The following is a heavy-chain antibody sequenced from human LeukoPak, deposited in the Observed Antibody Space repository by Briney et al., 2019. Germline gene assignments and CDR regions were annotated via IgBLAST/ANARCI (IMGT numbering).Heavy chain of an antibody. V-gene: IGHV1-46*01. Sequence: ASVKVSCKASGYTFTSYYMHWVRQAPGQGLEWMGIINPSGGGTSYAQKFQGRVTMTRDTSTSTVYMELSSLRSEDTAVYYCARSSNDYGDYDWFDPWGQGTLVTVSS. CDR3: ARSSNDYGDYDWFDP. CDR2: INPSGGGT. D-gene: IGHD4-17*01. J-gene: IGHJ5*02. CDR1: GYTFTSYY.